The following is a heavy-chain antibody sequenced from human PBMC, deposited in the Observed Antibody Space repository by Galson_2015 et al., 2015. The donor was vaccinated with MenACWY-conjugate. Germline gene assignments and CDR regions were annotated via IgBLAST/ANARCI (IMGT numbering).Heavy chain of an antibody. V-gene: IGHV3-74*01. CDR2: IDRAGSST. Sequence: SLRLSCAASGFTFGSYWMHWVRQVPGKGLVWVSRIDRAGSSTTYADSVKGRFTISRDNAKNTLYLQMNSLRAEDTAVYYCARDLKEPTVSLPSNVFDPWGQGTHVIVAS. CDR3: ARDLKEPTVSLPSNVFDP. D-gene: IGHD4-11*01. CDR1: GFTFGSYW. J-gene: IGHJ5*02.